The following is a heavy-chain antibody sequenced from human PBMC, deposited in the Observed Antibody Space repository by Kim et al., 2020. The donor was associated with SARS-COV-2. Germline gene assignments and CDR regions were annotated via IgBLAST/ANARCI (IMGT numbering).Heavy chain of an antibody. CDR3: ARGRVSSLEFGDAFDI. V-gene: IGHV3-23*01. J-gene: IGHJ3*02. D-gene: IGHD3-16*01. Sequence: SGTGRITISRDNSKKTVYLHMSSLRTEDTAVYYCARGRVSSLEFGDAFDIWGQGTMVTVSS.